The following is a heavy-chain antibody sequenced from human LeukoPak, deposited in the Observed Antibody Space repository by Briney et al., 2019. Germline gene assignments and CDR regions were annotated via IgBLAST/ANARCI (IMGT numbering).Heavy chain of an antibody. D-gene: IGHD2-15*01. Sequence: GGSLRLSCAASGFTFSNAWMSWIRQAPGNGLEWLGRIKSKTDGGTTDYAAPVKGRFTISRDDSKNTLYLQMNSLKTEDTAVYYCVGYCSGGNCPNAFDIWGQGTMVTVSS. J-gene: IGHJ3*02. CDR3: VGYCSGGNCPNAFDI. CDR1: GFTFSNAW. CDR2: IKSKTDGGTT. V-gene: IGHV3-15*01.